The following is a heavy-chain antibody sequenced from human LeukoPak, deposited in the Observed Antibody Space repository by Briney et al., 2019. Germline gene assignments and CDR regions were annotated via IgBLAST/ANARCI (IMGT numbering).Heavy chain of an antibody. V-gene: IGHV3-23*01. CDR2: ISGSGGST. J-gene: IGHJ4*02. CDR1: GFTFSDYV. CDR3: AKDRDHSSGYHIIDY. D-gene: IGHD3-22*01. Sequence: PGGSLRLSCAASGFTFSDYVMSMVRQAPGKGLEWVTRISGSGGSTYYTDSVKGRFTISRDNSKNSLYLQMNSLRTEDTALYYCAKDRDHSSGYHIIDYWGQGTLVTVSS.